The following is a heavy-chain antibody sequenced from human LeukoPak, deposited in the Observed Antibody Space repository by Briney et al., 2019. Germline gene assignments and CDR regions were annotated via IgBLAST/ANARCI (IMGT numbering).Heavy chain of an antibody. J-gene: IGHJ6*02. CDR3: ARDFRGYYYGMDV. CDR2: IYSGGST. CDR1: GFTVSSNY. D-gene: IGHD5-24*01. V-gene: IGHV3-53*01. Sequence: GASLRLSCAASGFTVSSNYMSWVRQAPGKGLEWVSVIYSGGSTYYADSVKGRFTISRDNSKNTLYLQMNSLRAEDTAVYYCARDFRGYYYGMDVWGQGTTVTVSS.